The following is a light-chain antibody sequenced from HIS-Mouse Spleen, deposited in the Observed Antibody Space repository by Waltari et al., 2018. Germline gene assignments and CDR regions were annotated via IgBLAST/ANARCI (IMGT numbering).Light chain of an antibody. CDR2: GKN. J-gene: IGLJ2*01. CDR3: NSRDSSGTYSVV. Sequence: SSELTQDPAVSVALGQTVRITCQGDSLRSYYASWYQQKPGQAPVLVIYGKNNRPSGIPDRFSGSSSGNTASLTITGAQAEDEADYYCNSRDSSGTYSVVFGGGTKLTVL. V-gene: IGLV3-19*01. CDR1: SLRSYY.